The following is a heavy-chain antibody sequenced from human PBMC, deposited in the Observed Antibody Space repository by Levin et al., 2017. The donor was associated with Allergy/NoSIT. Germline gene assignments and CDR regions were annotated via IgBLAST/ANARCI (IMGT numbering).Heavy chain of an antibody. D-gene: IGHD3-10*01. CDR1: GYSISSGYY. Sequence: SETLSLTCAVSGYSISSGYYWGWIRQPPGKGLEWIGSIYHSGSTYYNPSLKSRVTISVDTSKNQFSLKLSSVTAADTAVYYCARVAYYYGSGSYYFDYWGQGTLVTVSS. J-gene: IGHJ4*02. CDR2: IYHSGST. V-gene: IGHV4-38-2*01. CDR3: ARVAYYYGSGSYYFDY.